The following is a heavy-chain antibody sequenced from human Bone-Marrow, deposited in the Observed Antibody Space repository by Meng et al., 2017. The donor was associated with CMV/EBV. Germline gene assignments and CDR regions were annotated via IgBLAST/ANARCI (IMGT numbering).Heavy chain of an antibody. D-gene: IGHD2-2*02. CDR3: ARQMVVGVPAAIQALDY. V-gene: IGHV3-30*02. CDR2: IRYDVSNK. CDR1: GFTFSSYG. J-gene: IGHJ4*02. Sequence: GGSLRPACAASGFTFSSYGKHWVRQAPGKGLEWVAFIRYDVSNKYYADSVKGRFTISRDNSKNTLYLQMNSLRAEDTAVYYCARQMVVGVPAAIQALDYWGQGTLVTVSS.